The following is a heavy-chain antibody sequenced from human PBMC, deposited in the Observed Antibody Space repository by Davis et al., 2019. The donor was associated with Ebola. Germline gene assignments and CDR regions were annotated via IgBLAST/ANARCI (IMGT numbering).Heavy chain of an antibody. CDR2: INPSGGST. D-gene: IGHD2-8*02. J-gene: IGHJ4*02. V-gene: IGHV1-46*01. CDR1: RCTLTSYY. CDR3: ARDRRYCTGGVCYLFDY. Sequence: ASAQVSCKASRCTLTSYYMHWVRQAPRQGREWMGLINPSGGSTSYAQKLQGRVTMTRDTSTSTVDMELSSLGSEDTAVYYCARDRRYCTGGVCYLFDYWGQGTLVTVSS.